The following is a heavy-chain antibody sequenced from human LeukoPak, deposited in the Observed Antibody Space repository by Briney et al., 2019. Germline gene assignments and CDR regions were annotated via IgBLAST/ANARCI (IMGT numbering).Heavy chain of an antibody. Sequence: GGSLRLSCAASGFTFSSYAMSWVRQAPGKGLEWVSAISGSGGSTYYADSVKGRFTISRDNSKNTLYLQMSSLSAEDTAVYYCARAGYSSSSGTFNYWGQGTLVTVSS. J-gene: IGHJ4*02. D-gene: IGHD6-6*01. CDR3: ARAGYSSSSGTFNY. V-gene: IGHV3-23*01. CDR2: ISGSGGST. CDR1: GFTFSSYA.